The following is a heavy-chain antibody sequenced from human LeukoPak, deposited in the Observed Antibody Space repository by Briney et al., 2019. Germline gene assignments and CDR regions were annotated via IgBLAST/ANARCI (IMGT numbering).Heavy chain of an antibody. CDR1: GYRFNNYW. J-gene: IGHJ6*03. D-gene: IGHD3-22*01. CDR3: ARTEYSSYYYYYMDV. V-gene: IGHV5-51*01. CDR2: IYPGDSET. Sequence: GESLKISCKASGYRFNNYWIGWVRQMPGKGLEWMGIIYPGDSETKYSPSFQGQVTISADKSISTVYLQRNSLKASDTAMYYCARTEYSSYYYYYMDVWGKGTTVTVSS.